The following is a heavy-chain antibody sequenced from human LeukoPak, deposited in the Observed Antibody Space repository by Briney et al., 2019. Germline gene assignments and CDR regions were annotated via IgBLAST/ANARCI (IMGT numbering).Heavy chain of an antibody. CDR3: ARGFLIYFYDYSDYHFSQSPDAFDI. D-gene: IGHD3-22*01. V-gene: IGHV4-34*01. CDR2: ISHDGIT. Sequence: PSETLSLTCAVYGGSFNDSYWSWIRQSPGKGLAWLGDISHDGITNYNPSLKSRVTLSIDTSKNQFSLRLNSVTAADTAVYYCARGFLIYFYDYSDYHFSQSPDAFDIWGQGTMVTVSS. J-gene: IGHJ3*02. CDR1: GGSFNDSY.